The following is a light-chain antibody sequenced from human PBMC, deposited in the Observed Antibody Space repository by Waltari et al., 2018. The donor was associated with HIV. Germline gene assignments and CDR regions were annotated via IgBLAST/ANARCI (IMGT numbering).Light chain of an antibody. Sequence: QSALTQPRSVSGSPGQSVTISCIGISSDVGDYNYVSWYQQHPGKAPKLMIYDVNKRPSGVPDRFAGSKSGNTASLTISGLQAEDEADYYCCSYAGTYTWVFGGGTKLTVL. CDR1: SSDVGDYNY. J-gene: IGLJ3*02. CDR2: DVN. V-gene: IGLV2-11*01. CDR3: CSYAGTYTWV.